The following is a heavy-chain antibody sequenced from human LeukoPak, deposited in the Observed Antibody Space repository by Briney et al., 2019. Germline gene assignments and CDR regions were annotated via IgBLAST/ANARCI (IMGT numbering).Heavy chain of an antibody. CDR1: GFTFSSYA. CDR3: AKVRGVIMSSLGYFDY. CDR2: ISGSGGNT. D-gene: IGHD3-10*01. J-gene: IGHJ4*02. Sequence: PGGSLRLSSAASGFTFSSYAMSWDRQAPGKGLEWVSAISGSGGNTYYAHSVKGRFTISRDNSKNTLYLQMNSLRAEDTALYYCAKVRGVIMSSLGYFDYWGQGTLVTVSS. V-gene: IGHV3-23*01.